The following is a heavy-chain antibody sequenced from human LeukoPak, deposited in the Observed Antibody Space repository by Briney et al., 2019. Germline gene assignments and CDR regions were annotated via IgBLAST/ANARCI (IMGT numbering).Heavy chain of an antibody. D-gene: IGHD4-23*01. CDR3: ARSDGSKYSPLDC. J-gene: IGHJ4*02. Sequence: PSETLSLTCTVSGGSISSYYWSWIRQPAGKGLEWIGRIFTGGGTKYNPSLKSRVTMSLDTSMNQFSLKLSSVTAADTAVYYCARSDGSKYSPLDCWGQGTLVTVSS. CDR1: GGSISSYY. V-gene: IGHV4-4*07. CDR2: IFTGGGT.